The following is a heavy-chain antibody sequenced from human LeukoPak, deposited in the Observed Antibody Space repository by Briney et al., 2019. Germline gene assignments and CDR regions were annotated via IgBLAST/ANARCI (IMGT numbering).Heavy chain of an antibody. CDR2: INPHSGVT. D-gene: IGHD2-2*01. Sequence: ASLKVSSKPSVYTFTVYYIHCVRQAPGQGREWMGCINPHSGVTNYAQKFQGGVTMNRDMSITRAYLEMSSLRYDDTAVYYCARDVGEYCSRTNCYASHYWGQGTLVTVSS. V-gene: IGHV1-2*02. CDR3: ARDVGEYCSRTNCYASHY. CDR1: VYTFTVYY. J-gene: IGHJ4*02.